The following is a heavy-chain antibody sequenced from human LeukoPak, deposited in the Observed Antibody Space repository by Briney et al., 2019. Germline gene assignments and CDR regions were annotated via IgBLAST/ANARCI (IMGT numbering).Heavy chain of an antibody. CDR1: LGSLSSYY. J-gene: IGHJ6*02. CDR3: ARDIVVVPAAPVRYYYYGMDV. Sequence: SETLSLTCTLSLGSLSSYYSSGSREPAGEGQEWSGRIYTSGSTNYTTPLKSRVTMSVATSKNQFSLKLSSVTAADTAVYYCARDIVVVPAAPVRYYYYGMDVWGQGTTVTVSS. V-gene: IGHV4-4*07. CDR2: IYTSGST. D-gene: IGHD2-2*01.